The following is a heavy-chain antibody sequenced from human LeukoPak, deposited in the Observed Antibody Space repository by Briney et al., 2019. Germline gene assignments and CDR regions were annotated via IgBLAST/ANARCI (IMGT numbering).Heavy chain of an antibody. CDR2: ISGYNSKP. J-gene: IGHJ4*02. CDR3: ARLTGYMIEDYLDY. CDR1: GYSFTNYG. D-gene: IGHD3-22*01. Sequence: GASVKVSCKTSGYSFTNYGITWVRQAPGQGLEWMGWISGYNSKPFYAQNFQGRVTMTTDTSTSTVYMEVRSLRSDDTAVYYCARLTGYMIEDYLDYWGQGTLVTVSS. V-gene: IGHV1-18*01.